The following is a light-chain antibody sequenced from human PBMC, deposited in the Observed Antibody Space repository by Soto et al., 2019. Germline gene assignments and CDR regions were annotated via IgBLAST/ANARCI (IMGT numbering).Light chain of an antibody. Sequence: IQLTQSPSSLSASVGDRVTITCRASQGIRSSLAWYQQKPGRAPKLLVYAASNLQSGVPSRFSGSGYGTDFTLPISSLQPEDFATYYCQQLNSNPPYTFGQGTKLEVK. CDR3: QQLNSNPPYT. J-gene: IGKJ2*01. CDR2: AAS. CDR1: QGIRSS. V-gene: IGKV1-9*01.